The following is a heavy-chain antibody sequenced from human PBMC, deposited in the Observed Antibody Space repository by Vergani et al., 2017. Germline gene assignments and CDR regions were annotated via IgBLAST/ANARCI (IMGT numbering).Heavy chain of an antibody. V-gene: IGHV3-23*04. CDR1: VFTFSSHA. J-gene: IGHJ4*02. CDR2: IKNTGDST. Sequence: VQLVESGGGVVQPGGSLRLSCVASVFTFSSHAMSWVRQGHGQGLEWVSSIKNTGDSTHYADSVKGRFTISRDNSKNTLYLQMNSLRVEDTAVYYCGRGSDNYNWGQGTLVTVSS. CDR3: GRGSDNYN. D-gene: IGHD5-24*01.